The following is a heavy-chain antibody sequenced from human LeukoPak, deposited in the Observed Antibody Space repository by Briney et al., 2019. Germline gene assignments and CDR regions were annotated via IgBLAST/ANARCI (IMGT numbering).Heavy chain of an antibody. J-gene: IGHJ5*02. D-gene: IGHD2-2*01. Sequence: ASVKVSCKASGYTFTSYGISWVRQAPGQGLEWMGWISAYNGNTNYAQKLQGRVTMTTDTSTSTAYMELRSLRSDDTTVYYCARTSRRYDAGNWSDPWGQGTLVTVSS. CDR1: GYTFTSYG. CDR3: ARTSRRYDAGNWSDP. V-gene: IGHV1-18*01. CDR2: ISAYNGNT.